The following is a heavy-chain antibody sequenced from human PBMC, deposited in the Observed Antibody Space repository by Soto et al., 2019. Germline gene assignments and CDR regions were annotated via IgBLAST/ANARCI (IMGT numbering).Heavy chain of an antibody. D-gene: IGHD5-12*01. CDR3: ARAPTSISGYDPRPIDC. V-gene: IGHV3-74*01. Sequence: GGSLRLSCAASGFTFSSYWMHWVRQAPGKGLVWVSRINSDGSSTSYADSVKGRFTISRDNAKNTLYLQMNSLRAEDTAVYYCARAPTSISGYDPRPIDCWGQGALVTVSS. CDR2: INSDGSST. CDR1: GFTFSSYW. J-gene: IGHJ4*02.